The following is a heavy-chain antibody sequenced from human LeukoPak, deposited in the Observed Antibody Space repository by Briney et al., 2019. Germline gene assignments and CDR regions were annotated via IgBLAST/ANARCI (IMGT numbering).Heavy chain of an antibody. Sequence: PGGSLRLSCAASGFTFSDNYMSWIRQAPGKGLEWVSYISSSGSTIYYADSVKGRFTISRDNAKKSLYLQMNSLRAEDTAVYYCARVLRYCSGGNCYSGGLGYMDVWGKGTTVTISS. CDR2: ISSSGSTI. V-gene: IGHV3-11*04. CDR1: GFTFSDNY. J-gene: IGHJ6*03. CDR3: ARVLRYCSGGNCYSGGLGYMDV. D-gene: IGHD2-15*01.